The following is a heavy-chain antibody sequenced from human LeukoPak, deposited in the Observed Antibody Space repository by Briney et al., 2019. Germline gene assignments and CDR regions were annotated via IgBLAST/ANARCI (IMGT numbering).Heavy chain of an antibody. D-gene: IGHD5-12*01. J-gene: IGHJ6*02. CDR1: GYTFTSYD. CDR3: ARAVSGYDFGFDYGMDV. Sequence: SVKVSCTASGYTFTSYDINWVRQAPGQGLEWMGGIIPIFGTANYAQKFQGRVTITADESTSTAYMELSSLRSEDTAVYYCARAVSGYDFGFDYGMDVWGQGTTVTVSS. V-gene: IGHV1-69*13. CDR2: IIPIFGTA.